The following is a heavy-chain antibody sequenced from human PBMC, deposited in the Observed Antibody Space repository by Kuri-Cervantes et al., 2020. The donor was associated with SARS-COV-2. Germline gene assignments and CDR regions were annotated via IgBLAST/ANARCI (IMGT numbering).Heavy chain of an antibody. CDR3: AMGLEGIYSNYEPDY. V-gene: IGHV1-69*06. Sequence: SVKVSCKASGGTFSSYTISWVRQAPGQGLEWMGGIIPIFGTANYAQKFQGRVTITADKSTSTAYMELRSLRSDDTAVYYCAMGLEGIYSNYEPDYWGQGTLVTVSS. D-gene: IGHD4-11*01. J-gene: IGHJ4*02. CDR1: GGTFSSYT. CDR2: IIPIFGTA.